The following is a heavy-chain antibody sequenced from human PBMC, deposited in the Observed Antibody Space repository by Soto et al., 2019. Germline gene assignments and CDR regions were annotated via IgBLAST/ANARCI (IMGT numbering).Heavy chain of an antibody. V-gene: IGHV4-61*01. CDR2: IYYSGST. D-gene: IGHD3-10*01. J-gene: IGHJ3*02. CDR1: GGSVSSGSYY. CDR3: AREGVYGSASWAFDI. Sequence: QVQLQESGPGLVKPSETLSLTCTVSGGSVSSGSYYWSWIRQPPGKGLEWIGYIYYSGSTNYNPSLKSRATISVDTSKNQFSLKLSSVTAADTAVYFCAREGVYGSASWAFDIWGQGTMVTVSS.